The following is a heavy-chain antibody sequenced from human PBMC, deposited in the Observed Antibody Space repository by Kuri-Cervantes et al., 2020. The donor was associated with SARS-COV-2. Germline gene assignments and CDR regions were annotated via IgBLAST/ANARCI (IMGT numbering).Heavy chain of an antibody. V-gene: IGHV1-58*02. D-gene: IGHD3-10*01. CDR1: GSTLSGSA. Sequence: SVKVSCKASGSTLSGSAIQWVRQARGQRLEWIGWIVVGSGNTDYAREFQERVTITRDMATTTVYMELSGLRSDDTAMYYCAPFYYRSINNWSDPWGQGTQVTVSS. CDR3: APFYYRSINNWSDP. J-gene: IGHJ5*02. CDR2: IVVGSGNT.